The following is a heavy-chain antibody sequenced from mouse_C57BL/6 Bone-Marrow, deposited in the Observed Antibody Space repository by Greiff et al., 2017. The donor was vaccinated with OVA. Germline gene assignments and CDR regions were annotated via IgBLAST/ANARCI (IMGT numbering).Heavy chain of an antibody. CDR3: ARLDYYGSSPHFDY. J-gene: IGHJ2*01. Sequence: VQLQQSGAELAKPGASVKLSCKASGYTFTSYWMHWVKQRPGQGLEWIGYINPSSGYTKYNQKFKDKATLTADNSSSTAYMQLSSLTYEDSAVYYCARLDYYGSSPHFDYWGQGTTLTVSS. D-gene: IGHD1-1*01. CDR2: INPSSGYT. CDR1: GYTFTSYW. V-gene: IGHV1-7*01.